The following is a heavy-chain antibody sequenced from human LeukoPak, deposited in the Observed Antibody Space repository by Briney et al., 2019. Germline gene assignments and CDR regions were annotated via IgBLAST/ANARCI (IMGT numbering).Heavy chain of an antibody. CDR1: GGSFSGYY. CDR2: INHSGST. V-gene: IGHV4-34*01. J-gene: IGHJ4*02. D-gene: IGHD1-26*01. Sequence: SETLSLTCAVYGGSFSGYYWGWIRQPPGKGLEWIGEINHSGSTNYNPSLKSRVTISVDTSKNQFSPKLSSVTAADTAVYYCARAGWELLSYFDYWGQGTLVTVSS. CDR3: ARAGWELLSYFDY.